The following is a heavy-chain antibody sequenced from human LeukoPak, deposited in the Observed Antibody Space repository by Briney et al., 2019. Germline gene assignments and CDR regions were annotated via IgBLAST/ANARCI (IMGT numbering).Heavy chain of an antibody. V-gene: IGHV3-30*04. CDR3: ARDPDSSGYYYLYYFDY. J-gene: IGHJ4*02. CDR2: ISYDGSNK. D-gene: IGHD3-22*01. CDR1: GFTFSSYA. Sequence: PGRSLRLSCAASGFTFSSYAVHWVRQAPGKGLEWVAVISYDGSNKYYADSVKGRFTISRDNSKNTLYLQMNSLRAEDTAVYYCARDPDSSGYYYLYYFDYWGQGTLVTVSS.